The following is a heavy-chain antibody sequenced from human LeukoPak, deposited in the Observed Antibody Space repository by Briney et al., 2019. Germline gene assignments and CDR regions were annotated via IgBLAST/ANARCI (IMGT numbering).Heavy chain of an antibody. V-gene: IGHV1-46*01. J-gene: IGHJ5*02. D-gene: IGHD2-15*01. CDR3: ARDGAATQVSCWFDP. CDR2: INPSGGST. Sequence: ASVTVSCKASGYTFTSYYMHWVRQAPGQGLEWMGIINPSGGSTSYAQKFQGRVTMTRDMSTSTVYMELSSLRSEDTAVYYCARDGAATQVSCWFDPWGQGTLVTVSS. CDR1: GYTFTSYY.